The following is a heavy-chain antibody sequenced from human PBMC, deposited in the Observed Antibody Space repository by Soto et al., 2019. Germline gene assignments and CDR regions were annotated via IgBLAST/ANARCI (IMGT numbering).Heavy chain of an antibody. V-gene: IGHV3-13*01. CDR2: IGTAGDT. D-gene: IGHD2-2*01. Sequence: GGSLRLSCAASGFTFSSYDMHWVRQATGKGLEWVSAIGTAGDTYYPGSVKGRFTISRENAKNSLYLQMNSLRAEDTAVYYCAKVRPLRDCTSTSCLGAFDIWGQGTMVTVSS. CDR1: GFTFSSYD. J-gene: IGHJ3*02. CDR3: AKVRPLRDCTSTSCLGAFDI.